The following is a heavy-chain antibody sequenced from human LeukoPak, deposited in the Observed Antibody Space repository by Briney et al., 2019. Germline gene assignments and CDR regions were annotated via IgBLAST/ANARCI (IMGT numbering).Heavy chain of an antibody. V-gene: IGHV3-48*02. CDR2: IDSSSSTI. CDR3: ARDGYSNSWSDFDF. D-gene: IGHD6-13*01. J-gene: IGHJ4*02. Sequence: GGSLRLSCAASGFTFSSYTMNWVRQAPGKGLEWVSYIDSSSSTIYYADSVKGRFTISRDNAKNSLYLQMNSLRDEDTAVYYCARDGYSNSWSDFDFWGQGTLVTVSS. CDR1: GFTFSSYT.